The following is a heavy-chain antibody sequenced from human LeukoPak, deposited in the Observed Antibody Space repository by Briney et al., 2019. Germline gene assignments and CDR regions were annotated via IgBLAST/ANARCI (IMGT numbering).Heavy chain of an antibody. CDR3: ARTRGAAYTRFDY. V-gene: IGHV1-46*01. CDR1: GYTFTSYY. J-gene: IGHJ4*02. Sequence: ASVKVSCKASGYTFTSYYMHWVRQAPGQGLEWMGIINPSGGSTSYAQKLQGRVTMTTDTSTSTAYMELRSLRSDDTAVYYCARTRGAAYTRFDYWGQGTLVTVSS. CDR2: INPSGGST. D-gene: IGHD3-10*01.